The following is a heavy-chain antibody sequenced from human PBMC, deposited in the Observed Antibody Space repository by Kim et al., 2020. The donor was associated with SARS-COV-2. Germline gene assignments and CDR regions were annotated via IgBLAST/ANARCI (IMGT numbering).Heavy chain of an antibody. D-gene: IGHD5-12*01. V-gene: IGHV3-11*01. CDR3: AKAGHGYNAFEF. Sequence: GGSLRLSCAASGFTFSDSYMNWIRQAPGKGLEWVSFISPNGDTIFYSDSVKGRFTISRDNAKNSLYLQMNSLRVEDTAIYYCAKAGHGYNAFEFWGQGTLLTVSS. CDR2: ISPNGDTI. CDR1: GFTFSDSY. J-gene: IGHJ4*02.